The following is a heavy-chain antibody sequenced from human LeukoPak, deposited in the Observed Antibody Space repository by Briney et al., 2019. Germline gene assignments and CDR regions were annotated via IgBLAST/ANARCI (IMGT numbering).Heavy chain of an antibody. D-gene: IGHD5-12*01. CDR3: ARRGSGYYGGAFDV. V-gene: IGHV3-48*04. J-gene: IGHJ3*01. CDR2: ISSGGSPI. CDR1: GFTITSWS. Sequence: GGSLRLSCAVSGFTITSWSMNWVRQAPGKGLEWLSYISSGGSPIYYADSVKGRFTISRDDAKNLVYLQMNSLRAEDTAMYYCARRGSGYYGGAFDVWGQGTLVSVSS.